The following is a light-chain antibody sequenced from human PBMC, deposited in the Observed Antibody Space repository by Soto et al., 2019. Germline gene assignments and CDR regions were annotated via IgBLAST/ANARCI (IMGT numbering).Light chain of an antibody. CDR1: QSITTY. CDR2: SAS. V-gene: IGKV1-39*01. CDR3: QQSDSNPKT. J-gene: IGKJ4*02. Sequence: DIQMTQSPSSLSASIGDRVTITCQAGQSITTYVNWYQQKPGKAPQLLIDSASSLQSRVSSIICGRGSGTDFSLTISSLQPEDVGTYYGQQSDSNPKTFGEGTKVEI.